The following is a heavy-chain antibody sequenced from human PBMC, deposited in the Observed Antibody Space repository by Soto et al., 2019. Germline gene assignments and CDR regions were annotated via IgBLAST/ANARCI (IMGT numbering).Heavy chain of an antibody. CDR1: GFTFRTYG. D-gene: IGHD6-6*01. Sequence: QSXGALQVACSASGFTFRTYGMHWVRQAPGKGLEWVGVISYDGSNIYYADSVKGQFTISRDNSKNMLYLQMNGLRPDDTAVYYCAKDSRAARRYFFYGLDVWGQGTTVTVYS. J-gene: IGHJ6*02. CDR3: AKDSRAARRYFFYGLDV. V-gene: IGHV3-30*18. CDR2: ISYDGSNI.